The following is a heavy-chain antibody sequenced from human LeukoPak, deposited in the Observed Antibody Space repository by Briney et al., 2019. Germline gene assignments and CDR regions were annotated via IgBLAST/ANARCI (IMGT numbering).Heavy chain of an antibody. CDR1: GYTFTVYY. Sequence: ASVKVSFKASGYTFTVYYMHWGRQAPGQGLEWMGWINPNSGGTNYAQKFQGRVTMTRDTSISTAYMELSRLRYDDTAVYYCAREGDSGYDFGYWGQGTLATVSS. J-gene: IGHJ4*02. CDR2: INPNSGGT. CDR3: AREGDSGYDFGY. V-gene: IGHV1-2*02. D-gene: IGHD5-12*01.